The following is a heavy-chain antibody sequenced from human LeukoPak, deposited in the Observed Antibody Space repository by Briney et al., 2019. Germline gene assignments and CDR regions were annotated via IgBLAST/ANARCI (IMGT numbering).Heavy chain of an antibody. D-gene: IGHD1-26*01. J-gene: IGHJ5*02. Sequence: PGGSLRLSCAASGFTFSTYSINWVRQAPGKGLEWVSYISGSSTTIYYADPVKGRFTISRDNAKNSLYLQMNSLRDEDTAVYYCAKDLVGATASWGQGTLVTVSS. CDR1: GFTFSTYS. CDR3: AKDLVGATAS. CDR2: ISGSSTTI. V-gene: IGHV3-48*02.